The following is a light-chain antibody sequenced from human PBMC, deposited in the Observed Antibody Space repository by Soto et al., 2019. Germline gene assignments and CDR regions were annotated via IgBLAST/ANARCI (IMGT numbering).Light chain of an antibody. J-gene: IGLJ1*01. Sequence: SYELTQPPSVSVAPGQTARITCGGNNIGSKSVHWYQQKPGQAPVLVVYDDSDRPSGSPERFSGSNSGNTATPTISRVEAGDDADYYCHLWESSSDLDVFGTGTKLTVL. CDR3: HLWESSSDLDV. CDR2: DDS. V-gene: IGLV3-21*02. CDR1: NIGSKS.